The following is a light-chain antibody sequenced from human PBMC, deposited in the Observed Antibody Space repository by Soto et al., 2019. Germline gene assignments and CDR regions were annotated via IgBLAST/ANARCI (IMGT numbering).Light chain of an antibody. CDR2: EDS. CDR3: CSNAGIRV. Sequence: QSALTQPASVSGSPGQSITISCTGTSSDVGSYNLVSWYQHHPGKAPKLMIYEDSERPSGVSARFSGSKSGNTASLTISGLQAEDEADYFCCSNAGIRVLGTGTKLTVL. J-gene: IGLJ1*01. V-gene: IGLV2-23*01. CDR1: SSDVGSYNL.